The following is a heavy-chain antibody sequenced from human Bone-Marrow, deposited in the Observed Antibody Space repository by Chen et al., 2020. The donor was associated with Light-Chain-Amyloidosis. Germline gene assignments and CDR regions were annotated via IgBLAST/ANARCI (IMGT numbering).Heavy chain of an antibody. J-gene: IGHJ3*02. CDR3: AKSSYSSSFFLDAFDI. CDR1: GFTFDDYV. Sequence: LVESGGGLVQPGRSLRLSCAASGFTFDDYVMHWVRQAPGKGLEWVSGISWNSGSIGYADSVKGRFTISRDNAKNSLYLQMNSLRAEDTALYYCAKSSYSSSFFLDAFDIWGQGTMVTVSS. CDR2: ISWNSGSI. V-gene: IGHV3-9*01. D-gene: IGHD6-13*01.